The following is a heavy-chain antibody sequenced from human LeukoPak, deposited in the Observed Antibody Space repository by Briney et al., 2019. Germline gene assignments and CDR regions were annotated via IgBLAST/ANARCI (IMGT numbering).Heavy chain of an antibody. J-gene: IGHJ4*02. Sequence: PGGSLRLSCAASGFTFSTYSMNWVRQAPGKGLEWVSIISGDGATTDYADSVKSRFTISRDNSRNTLYLQMNSLRVEGTAVYYCAKKNLAAAGPNYFDYWGQGTLVTVSS. V-gene: IGHV3-23*01. CDR3: AKKNLAAAGPNYFDY. CDR2: ISGDGATT. D-gene: IGHD6-13*01. CDR1: GFTFSTYS.